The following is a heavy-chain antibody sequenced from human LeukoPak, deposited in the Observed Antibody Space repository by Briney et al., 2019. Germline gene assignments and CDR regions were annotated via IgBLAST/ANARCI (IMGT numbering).Heavy chain of an antibody. J-gene: IGHJ4*02. D-gene: IGHD5-18*01. CDR2: IYPNSGGT. V-gene: IGHV1-2*02. Sequence: ASVKVSFKASGYTFTCYYMHWVRQAPGQGLEWMGWIYPNSGGTNYAQKFQGRVTVTRDTSISTAYMQLSRLRSDDTAVYYCATGRGYSYGFDYWGQGTLVTVSS. CDR1: GYTFTCYY. CDR3: ATGRGYSYGFDY.